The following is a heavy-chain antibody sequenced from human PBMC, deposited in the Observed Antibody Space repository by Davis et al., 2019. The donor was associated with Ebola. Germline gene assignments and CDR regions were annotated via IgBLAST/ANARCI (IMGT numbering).Heavy chain of an antibody. D-gene: IGHD1-7*01. J-gene: IGHJ5*02. CDR3: ARVVGNYGSWFDP. CDR2: INHSGST. CDR1: GGSFSGYY. Sequence: SETLSLTCAVYGGSFSGYYWSWIRQPPGKGLEWIGEINHSGSTNYNLSLKSRVTISVDTSKNQFSLKLSSVTAADTAVYYCARVVGNYGSWFDPWGQGTLVTVSS. V-gene: IGHV4-34*01.